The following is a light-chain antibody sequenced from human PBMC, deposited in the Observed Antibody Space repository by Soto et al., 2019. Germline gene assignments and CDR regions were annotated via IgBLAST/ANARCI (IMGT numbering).Light chain of an antibody. J-gene: IGKJ3*01. Sequence: DIPMTQSPSTLSASVGDRVTITCRASQSISSWLAWYQQKPGKAPKLLIYKASSLESGVPSRFSGSGSGTEFTLTISSLQPDDFATYYCQQYNSYLFTFGPRTKVDIK. CDR1: QSISSW. CDR3: QQYNSYLFT. V-gene: IGKV1-5*03. CDR2: KAS.